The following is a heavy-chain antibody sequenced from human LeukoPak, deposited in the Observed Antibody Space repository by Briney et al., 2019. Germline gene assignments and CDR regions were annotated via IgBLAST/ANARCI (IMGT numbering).Heavy chain of an antibody. D-gene: IGHD1-7*01. Sequence: GGSLRLSCAASGFTFSSYSMNWVRQAPGKGLEWVSYISSSSSTIYYADSVKGRFTISRDNAKNSLYLQMNSLRAEDTAVYYCARERNYFSTLTWGQGTLVTVSS. CDR3: ARERNYFSTLT. CDR1: GFTFSSYS. V-gene: IGHV3-48*01. J-gene: IGHJ4*02. CDR2: ISSSSSTI.